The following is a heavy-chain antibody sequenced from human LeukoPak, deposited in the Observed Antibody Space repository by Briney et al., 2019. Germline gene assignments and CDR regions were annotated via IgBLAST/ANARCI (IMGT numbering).Heavy chain of an antibody. J-gene: IGHJ4*02. CDR2: INHSGST. V-gene: IGHV4-34*01. D-gene: IGHD3-10*01. Sequence: SETLSLTCAVYGGSFSGYYWSWIRQPPGKGLEWIGEINHSGSTNYNPSLKSRVTISVDTSKNQFSLKLSSVTAADTAVYYCARMRRPRRYGSGDEDYWGQGTLVTVSS. CDR1: GGSFSGYY. CDR3: ARMRRPRRYGSGDEDY.